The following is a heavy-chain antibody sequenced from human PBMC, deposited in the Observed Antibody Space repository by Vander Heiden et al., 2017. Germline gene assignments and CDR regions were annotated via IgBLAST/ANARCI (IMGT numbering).Heavy chain of an antibody. CDR1: GGSVSSDSHY. J-gene: IGHJ5*01. CDR3: ARVWSYYDSSGFYYWFDS. CDR2: ISSSGNT. V-gene: IGHV4-61*01. D-gene: IGHD3-22*01. Sequence: QVQLLESGPGLVKPSATLSLTCSVSGGSVSSDSHYWNWFRQTPGKGLEWIAYISSSGNTNYNPSLKSRVTMSVDTSKNQFSLSLTSVTAADTAIYYCARVWSYYDSSGFYYWFDSWGQGTLVAVSS.